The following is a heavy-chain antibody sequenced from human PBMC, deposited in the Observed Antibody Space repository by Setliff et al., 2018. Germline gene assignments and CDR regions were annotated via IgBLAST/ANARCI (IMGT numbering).Heavy chain of an antibody. CDR2: IYTSGST. J-gene: IGHJ4*02. CDR3: ARVRKGYSGYDFGDY. CDR1: GGSISSGSYY. V-gene: IGHV4-61*09. D-gene: IGHD5-12*01. Sequence: SETLSLTCTVSGGSISSGSYYWSWIRQPAGKGLEWIGHIYTSGSTHYNPSLKRRVTISVDTSKNQFSLKLRSVTAADTAVYYCARVRKGYSGYDFGDYWGQGTLVTVSS.